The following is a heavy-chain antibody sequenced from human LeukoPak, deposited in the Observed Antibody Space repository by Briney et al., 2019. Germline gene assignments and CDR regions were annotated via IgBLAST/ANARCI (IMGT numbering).Heavy chain of an antibody. Sequence: PGGSLRLSCAASGVTFITHARNWVRQAPGKGLEWVAGISGSGGRTYYADSVKGRCTLSRDNSKGTVYLHMNSLRAEDTALYYCARSSQMGFGELTSGSYDIWGQGTMVAVSS. CDR3: ARSSQMGFGELTSGSYDI. V-gene: IGHV3-23*01. CDR2: ISGSGGRT. D-gene: IGHD3-10*01. CDR1: GVTFITHA. J-gene: IGHJ3*02.